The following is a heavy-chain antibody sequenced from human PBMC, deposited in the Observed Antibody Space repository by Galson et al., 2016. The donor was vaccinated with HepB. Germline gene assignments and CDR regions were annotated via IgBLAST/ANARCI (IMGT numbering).Heavy chain of an antibody. V-gene: IGHV3-74*01. Sequence: SLRLSCAASGFSFSSYWMHWVRQAPGKGLVWVSHINSDGRSATYADSVKGRFTISRDNAKNTLYLQMNSLTAEDTAVYYCARVRKNWTPRPFDYWGRGTRVTVSS. D-gene: IGHD1-1*01. CDR2: INSDGRSA. J-gene: IGHJ4*02. CDR1: GFSFSSYW. CDR3: ARVRKNWTPRPFDY.